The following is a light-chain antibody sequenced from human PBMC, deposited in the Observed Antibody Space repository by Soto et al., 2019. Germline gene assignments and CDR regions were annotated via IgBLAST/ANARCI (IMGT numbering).Light chain of an antibody. J-gene: IGKJ4*01. CDR2: AAS. V-gene: IGKV1-9*01. CDR3: QQLHTPLLA. CDR1: QDLTGY. Sequence: IQLTQSPSSLSASVGDRVTITCRATQDLTGYLAWYQQKPGKAPKLLIYAASTLQSGVPSRFFGSGSGPDFNLTISSLQPEDFATYYCQQLHTPLLAFGGRTKVEIK.